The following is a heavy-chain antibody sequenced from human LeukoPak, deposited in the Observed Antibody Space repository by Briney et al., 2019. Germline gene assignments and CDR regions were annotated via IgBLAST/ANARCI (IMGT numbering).Heavy chain of an antibody. Sequence: PSETLSLTCAVYGGSFSGYYWSWIRQPPGKGLEWIGEINHSGSTNYNPSLKSRVTISVDTSKNQFSLKLSSVTAADTAVYYCLYGGNSDAFDIWGQGTMVTVSS. J-gene: IGHJ3*02. CDR1: GGSFSGYY. D-gene: IGHD4-23*01. V-gene: IGHV4-34*01. CDR3: LYGGNSDAFDI. CDR2: INHSGST.